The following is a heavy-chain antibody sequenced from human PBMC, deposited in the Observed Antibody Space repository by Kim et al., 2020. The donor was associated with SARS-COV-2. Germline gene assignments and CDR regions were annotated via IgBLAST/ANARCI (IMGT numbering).Heavy chain of an antibody. J-gene: IGHJ4*02. CDR3: AKDGPTGASSDY. Sequence: YADFVKGRFTISRDNSENTMYLQMNSLRAEDTAVYYCAKDGPTGASSDYWGQGTLVTVSS. V-gene: IGHV3-23*01. D-gene: IGHD1-26*01.